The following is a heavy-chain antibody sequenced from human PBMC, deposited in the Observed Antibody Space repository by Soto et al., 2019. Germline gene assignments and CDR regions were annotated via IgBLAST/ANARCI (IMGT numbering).Heavy chain of an antibody. CDR3: GRDLGCSSRVGY. V-gene: IGHV1-18*01. CDR2: ISAYNGNT. J-gene: IGHJ4*02. CDR1: GYTFTSYG. Sequence: QVQLVQSGAEVKKPGASVKVSCKASGYTFTSYGISWVRQAPGQGLEWMGWISAYNGNTNYAQKLQGRVTTTTDTSASTAYMELRSLRSDATALYDSGRDLGCSSRVGYWGQGTLVTVSS. D-gene: IGHD6-13*01.